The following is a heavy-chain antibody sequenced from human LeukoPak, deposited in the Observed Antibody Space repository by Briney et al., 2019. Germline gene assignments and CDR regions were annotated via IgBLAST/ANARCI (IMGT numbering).Heavy chain of an antibody. CDR3: ARDHCGADCSPALYYFDC. Sequence: ALVKVSCKASGYTFTSYGISWVRQAPGQGLEWMGWISAYNGNTNYAQKLQGRVTMTTDTSTRTAYMELRSMRSDDTAVYYCARDHCGADCSPALYYFDCWGQGTLVTVSS. CDR2: ISAYNGNT. J-gene: IGHJ4*02. CDR1: GYTFTSYG. V-gene: IGHV1-18*01. D-gene: IGHD2-21*02.